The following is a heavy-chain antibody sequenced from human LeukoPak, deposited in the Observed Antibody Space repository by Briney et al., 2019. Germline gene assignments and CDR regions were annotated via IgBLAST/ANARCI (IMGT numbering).Heavy chain of an antibody. J-gene: IGHJ4*02. CDR2: IYPGDSDT. CDR1: GYSFTSYC. Sequence: GESLKTSCKGSGYSFTSYCIGWVRQMPGKGLEWMWIIYPGDSDTRYSPSFQGQVTISADKSISTAYLQWSSLKASDTAMYYCASGSCSSTSCYCLGYFDYWGQGTLVTVSS. V-gene: IGHV5-51*01. CDR3: ASGSCSSTSCYCLGYFDY. D-gene: IGHD2-2*01.